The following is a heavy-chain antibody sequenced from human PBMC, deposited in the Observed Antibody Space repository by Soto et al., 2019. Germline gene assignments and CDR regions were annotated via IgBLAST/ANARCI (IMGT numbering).Heavy chain of an antibody. CDR3: ARGPSPGYSGYEFDY. CDR1: GFTFSSYA. CDR2: ISYDGSNK. D-gene: IGHD5-12*01. Sequence: GGSLRLSCAASGFTFSSYAMHWVRQAPGKGLEWVAVISYDGSNKYYADSVKGRFTISRDNSKNTLYVQMNSLRAEDMAVYYCARGPSPGYSGYEFDYWGQGTLVTVSS. V-gene: IGHV3-30-3*01. J-gene: IGHJ4*02.